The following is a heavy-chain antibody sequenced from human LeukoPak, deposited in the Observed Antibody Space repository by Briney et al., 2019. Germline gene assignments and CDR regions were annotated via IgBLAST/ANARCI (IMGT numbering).Heavy chain of an antibody. CDR1: GFSFNSDW. CDR3: TRRLDD. CDR2: IKHDESEK. V-gene: IGHV3-7*01. J-gene: IGHJ4*02. D-gene: IGHD3-16*01. Sequence: QAGGSLRLSCAASGFSFNSDWMDWVRQAPGKGLEWVANIKHDESEKNYLDSVKGRFTISRDNAQNSLYLQMNGLRDEDTAVYYCTRRLDDWGQGTLVTVSS.